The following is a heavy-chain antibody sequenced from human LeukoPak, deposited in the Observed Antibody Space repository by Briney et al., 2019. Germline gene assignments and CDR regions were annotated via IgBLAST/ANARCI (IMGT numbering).Heavy chain of an antibody. J-gene: IGHJ4*02. Sequence: GRSLRLSCAASGFTFSSHAVHWVRQAPGKGLEWVAATSSDGSNQYYADSVRGRFIVSRDNSKNTLYLQMNSLRPGDTAVFYCASDSITQPLDYWGQGTLVTVSS. V-gene: IGHV3-30-3*01. CDR3: ASDSITQPLDY. CDR2: TSSDGSNQ. D-gene: IGHD1-20*01. CDR1: GFTFSSHA.